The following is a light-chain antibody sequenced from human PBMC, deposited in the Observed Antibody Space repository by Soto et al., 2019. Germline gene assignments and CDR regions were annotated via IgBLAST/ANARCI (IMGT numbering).Light chain of an antibody. V-gene: IGLV2-14*01. Sequence: QSALTQPASVSVSPGQSIAISCTGTSSDVGGYKYVSWYQQHPGKAPKLLIYDVSNRPSGVSDRFSGSKSGNTASLTISGLQSEDEADYYCSSYTSSSSYVFGTGTKLTVL. CDR2: DVS. CDR3: SSYTSSSSYV. CDR1: SSDVGGYKY. J-gene: IGLJ1*01.